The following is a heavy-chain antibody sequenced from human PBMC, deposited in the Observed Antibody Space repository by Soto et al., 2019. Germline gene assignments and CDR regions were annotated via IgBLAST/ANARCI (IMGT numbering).Heavy chain of an antibody. CDR1: GFTFSSYD. CDR3: ARVPKGQLWTFDY. D-gene: IGHD5-18*01. CDR2: IGTAGDT. Sequence: EVQLVESGGGLVQPGGSLRLSCAGSGFTFSSYDMHWVRQATGKGLEWVSAIGTAGDTFYPGSVKGRFTISRENAKNSLYLQMNSLRAGDTAVYYCARVPKGQLWTFDYWGQGTLVTVSS. J-gene: IGHJ4*02. V-gene: IGHV3-13*01.